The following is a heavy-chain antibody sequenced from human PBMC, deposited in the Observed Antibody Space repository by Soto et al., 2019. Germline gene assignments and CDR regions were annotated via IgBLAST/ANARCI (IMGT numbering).Heavy chain of an antibody. V-gene: IGHV5-10-1*01. CDR1: GYSFTSYW. CDR2: IDPSDSYT. Sequence: ESLKISRKGSGYSFTSYWISLVRQMPGKGLEWMGRIDPSDSYTNYSPSFQGHVTISADKSISTAYLQWSSLKASDTATYYCARHDYDSSGYFYGMDVWGQGTTVTVSS. CDR3: ARHDYDSSGYFYGMDV. D-gene: IGHD3-22*01. J-gene: IGHJ6*02.